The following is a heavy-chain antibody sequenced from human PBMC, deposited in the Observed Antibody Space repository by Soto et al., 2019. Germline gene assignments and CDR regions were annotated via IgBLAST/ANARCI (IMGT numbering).Heavy chain of an antibody. Sequence: SETLSLTCAVSGGSISSSNWWSWVRQPPGKGLEWIGEIYHSGSTNYNPSLKSRATISVDKSKNQFSLKLSSVTAADTAVYYCARVGGNHYYYYGMDVWGQGTTVTVSS. CDR3: ARVGGNHYYYYGMDV. CDR1: GGSISSSNW. D-gene: IGHD2-15*01. CDR2: IYHSGST. J-gene: IGHJ6*02. V-gene: IGHV4-4*02.